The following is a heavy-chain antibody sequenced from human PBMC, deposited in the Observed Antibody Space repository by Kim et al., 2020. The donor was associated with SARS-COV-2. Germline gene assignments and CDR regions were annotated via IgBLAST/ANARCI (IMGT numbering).Heavy chain of an antibody. Sequence: SETLSLTCAVSGSSISSSNWWGWIRQPPGKGLEWIGYIYYSGSTYYNPSLKKRVTMSVDTSKNQFSLKLSSVTAVDTAVYYCARIGGHYYDSSGYIDQWGHGTLVTVSS. D-gene: IGHD3-22*01. J-gene: IGHJ4*01. V-gene: IGHV4-28*01. CDR2: IYYSGST. CDR1: GSSISSSNW. CDR3: ARIGGHYYDSSGYIDQ.